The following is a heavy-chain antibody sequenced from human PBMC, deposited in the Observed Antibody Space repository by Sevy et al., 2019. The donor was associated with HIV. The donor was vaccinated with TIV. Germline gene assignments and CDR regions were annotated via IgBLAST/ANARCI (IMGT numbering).Heavy chain of an antibody. CDR2: ISSSSSTI. CDR1: GFTFSSYS. Sequence: GGSLRLSCAASGFTFSSYSMNWVRQAPGKGLEWVSYISSSSSTIYYADSVKGRFTISRDNAKNSLYLQMNSLRAEDTAVYYCARDGADRFLEWSYYYYYYGMDVWGQGTTVTVSS. J-gene: IGHJ6*02. V-gene: IGHV3-48*01. D-gene: IGHD3-3*01. CDR3: ARDGADRFLEWSYYYYYYGMDV.